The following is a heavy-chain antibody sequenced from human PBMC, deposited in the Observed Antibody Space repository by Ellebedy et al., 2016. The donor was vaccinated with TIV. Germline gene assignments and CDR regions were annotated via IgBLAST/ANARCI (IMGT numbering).Heavy chain of an antibody. V-gene: IGHV1-18*04. Sequence: ASVKVSCXASGYTFTGYFVHWVRRAPGQGLEWMGWISAYNGNTDYAQKLQGRVTMTTDTSTNTAYMELRSPRADDTAVYYCARETIAVPGTFRSIPNDCWGQGTLVTVSS. J-gene: IGHJ4*02. D-gene: IGHD6-19*01. CDR3: ARETIAVPGTFRSIPNDC. CDR2: ISAYNGNT. CDR1: GYTFTGYF.